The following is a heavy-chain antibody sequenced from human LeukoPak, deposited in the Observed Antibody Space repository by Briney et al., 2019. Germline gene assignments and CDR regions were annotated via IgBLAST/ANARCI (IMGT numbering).Heavy chain of an antibody. Sequence: GASVKVSCKASGGTFSSYAISWVRQAPGQGLEWMGGIIPIFGTANYAQKFQGRVTITTDESTSTAYMELSSLRSEDTAVYYCARGRAGPVVGGRWAFDIWGQGTMVTVSS. V-gene: IGHV1-69*05. CDR2: IIPIFGTA. CDR1: GGTFSSYA. J-gene: IGHJ3*02. D-gene: IGHD4-23*01. CDR3: ARGRAGPVVGGRWAFDI.